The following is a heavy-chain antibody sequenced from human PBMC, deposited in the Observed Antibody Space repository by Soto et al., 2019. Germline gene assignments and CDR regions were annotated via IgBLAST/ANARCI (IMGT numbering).Heavy chain of an antibody. CDR3: ARALGYCISTSCLHGMDV. V-gene: IGHV1-69*12. D-gene: IGHD2-2*01. CDR2: IIPIFGTA. J-gene: IGHJ6*02. CDR1: GGTFSSYA. Sequence: QVQLVQSGAEEKKPGSSVKVSCKASGGTFSSYAISWVRQAPGQGLEWMGGIIPIFGTANYAQKFQGRVTITADESTSTAYMELSSLRSEDTAVYYCARALGYCISTSCLHGMDVWGQGTTVTVSS.